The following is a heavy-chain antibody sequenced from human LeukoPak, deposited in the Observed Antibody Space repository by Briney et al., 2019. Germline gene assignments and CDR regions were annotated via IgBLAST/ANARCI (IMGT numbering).Heavy chain of an antibody. CDR2: IYTSGST. CDR3: ARMGYYYDSSGYWEYFQH. J-gene: IGHJ1*01. V-gene: IGHV4-4*07. CDR1: GGSISSYY. Sequence: SETLSLTCAVSGGSISSYYWSWIRQPAGKGLEWIGRIYTSGSTNYNPSLKSRVTMSVDTSKNQFSLKLSSVTAADTAVYYCARMGYYYDSSGYWEYFQHWGQGTLVTVSS. D-gene: IGHD3-22*01.